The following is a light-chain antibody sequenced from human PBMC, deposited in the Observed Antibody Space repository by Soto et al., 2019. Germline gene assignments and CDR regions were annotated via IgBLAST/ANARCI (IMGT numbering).Light chain of an antibody. V-gene: IGLV1-40*01. CDR1: SSNIGAGYD. J-gene: IGLJ2*01. CDR2: GNS. Sequence: QPVLTQPPSVSGAPGQRVTISCTGSSSNIGAGYDVHWYQQLPGTAPKLLIYGNSHRPSGVPDRFSGSKSGTSASLAIPGLQAEDAADYYCQSYDSSLSGYVVFGGGTKLTVL. CDR3: QSYDSSLSGYVV.